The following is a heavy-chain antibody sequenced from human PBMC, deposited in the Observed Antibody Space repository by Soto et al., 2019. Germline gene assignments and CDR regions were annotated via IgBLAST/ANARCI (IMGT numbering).Heavy chain of an antibody. CDR2: INAGNGNT. Sequence: ASVKVSCKASGYTFTNYDTMHWVRQAPGKRLEWMGWINAGNGNTKYSQKFQDRVTITRDTSATTAYMELSSLGSEDTAVYYCARDKSGHYYTMDVWGQGTTVTVSS. J-gene: IGHJ6*02. V-gene: IGHV1-3*01. CDR3: ARDKSGHYYTMDV. CDR1: GYTFTNYDT.